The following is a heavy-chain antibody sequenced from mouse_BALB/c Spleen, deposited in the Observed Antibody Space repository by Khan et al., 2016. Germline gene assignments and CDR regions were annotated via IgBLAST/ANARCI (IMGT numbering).Heavy chain of an antibody. V-gene: IGHV3-2*02. J-gene: IGHJ3*01. CDR3: ARGLGRAY. Sequence: EVQLQESGPGLVKPSQSLSLTCTVTGYSITSDYAWNWIRQFPGNKLEWMGYISYSGRTSYNPSLKSRISITRDTSKNQFFLQLNSVTTEDTATYYCARGLGRAYWGQGTLVTVSA. CDR2: ISYSGRT. CDR1: GYSITSDYA. D-gene: IGHD4-1*01.